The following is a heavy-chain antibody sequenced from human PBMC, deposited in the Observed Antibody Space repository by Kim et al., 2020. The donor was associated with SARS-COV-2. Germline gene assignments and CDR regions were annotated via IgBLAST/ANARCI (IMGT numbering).Heavy chain of an antibody. Sequence: ASVKVSCKASGYTFTSYAMNWVRQAPGQGLEWMGWINTNTGNPTYAQGFTGRFVFSLDTSVSTAYLQISSLKAEDTAVYYCARDIPQLWSHLPAVLDPWGQGTLVTVSS. D-gene: IGHD5-18*01. CDR3: ARDIPQLWSHLPAVLDP. CDR2: INTNTGNP. J-gene: IGHJ5*02. V-gene: IGHV7-4-1*02. CDR1: GYTFTSYA.